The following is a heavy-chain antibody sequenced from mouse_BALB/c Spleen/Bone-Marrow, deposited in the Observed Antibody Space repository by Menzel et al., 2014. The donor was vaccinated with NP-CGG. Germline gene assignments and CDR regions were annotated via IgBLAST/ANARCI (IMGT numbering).Heavy chain of an antibody. CDR3: TRDGKGNYDYAMDY. V-gene: IGHV5-6-4*01. CDR1: GFTFSSYT. D-gene: IGHD2-1*01. Sequence: EVQGVESGGGLVKPGGSLKLSCAASGFTFSSYTMSGVRQTPEKRLEWVATISSGGSYTYYPDSVKGRFTISRDNAKNTLYLQMSSLKSEDTAMYYCTRDGKGNYDYAMDYWGQGTSVTFSS. J-gene: IGHJ4*01. CDR2: ISSGGSYT.